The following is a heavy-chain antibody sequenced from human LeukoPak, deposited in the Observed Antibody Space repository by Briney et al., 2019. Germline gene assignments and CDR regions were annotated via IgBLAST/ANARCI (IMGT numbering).Heavy chain of an antibody. J-gene: IGHJ4*02. Sequence: ASXKVSCKASGYTFTSYYMHWVRQAPGQGLEWMGIINPSGGSTSYAQKFQGRVTMTRDTSTSTVYMELSSLRSEDTAVYYCARGCYDILTGYCFDYWGQGTLVTVSS. D-gene: IGHD3-9*01. CDR1: GYTFTSYY. V-gene: IGHV1-46*03. CDR3: ARGCYDILTGYCFDY. CDR2: INPSGGST.